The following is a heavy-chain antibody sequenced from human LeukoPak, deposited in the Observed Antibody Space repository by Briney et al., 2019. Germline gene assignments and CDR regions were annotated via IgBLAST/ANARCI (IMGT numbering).Heavy chain of an antibody. V-gene: IGHV4-39*07. J-gene: IGHJ4*02. CDR1: GGSIRSSYYY. Sequence: KPSETLSLTCTVSGGSIRSSYYYWGWIRQPPGKGLEWIGSIYDSGSTYYNPSLKSRVTISLDKSKNDLSLKLTSVTAADTAVYFCVGNGIGFYALHCWGQGTLVTVAS. D-gene: IGHD5/OR15-5a*01. CDR2: IYDSGST. CDR3: VGNGIGFYALHC.